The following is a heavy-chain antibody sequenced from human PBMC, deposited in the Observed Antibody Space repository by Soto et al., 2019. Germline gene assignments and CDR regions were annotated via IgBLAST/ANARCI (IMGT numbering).Heavy chain of an antibody. D-gene: IGHD3-22*01. CDR2: IKGEADGGTT. CDR3: TTDLHYYDGSGYYYYYYGIDV. Sequence: PGGSLRLSCAASGFTINNAWMSWVRQAPGKGLEWVGRIKGEADGGTTDYAAPVKGRITISRDDSKNTLYLQMNSLKTEDTAVYYCTTDLHYYDGSGYYYYYYGIDVWGQGTTVTVSS. CDR1: GFTINNAW. V-gene: IGHV3-15*01. J-gene: IGHJ6*02.